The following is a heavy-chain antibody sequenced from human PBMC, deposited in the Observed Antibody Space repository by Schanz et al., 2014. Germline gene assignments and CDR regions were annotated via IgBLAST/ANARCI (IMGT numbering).Heavy chain of an antibody. V-gene: IGHV3-11*05. D-gene: IGHD2-15*01. CDR2: ISGTTTYT. CDR1: GFTFSDYY. Sequence: QVQLVESGGGLVKPGGSLRLSCAASGFTFSDYYMSWIRQAPGKGLEWVSYISGTTTYTNYADSVKGRFTISRDNAKNSLYLQRNSLRAEDTAVYYCAKARRKSNCSGGRCFHYSYYGMDVWGQGTTVTVSS. J-gene: IGHJ6*02. CDR3: AKARRKSNCSGGRCFHYSYYGMDV.